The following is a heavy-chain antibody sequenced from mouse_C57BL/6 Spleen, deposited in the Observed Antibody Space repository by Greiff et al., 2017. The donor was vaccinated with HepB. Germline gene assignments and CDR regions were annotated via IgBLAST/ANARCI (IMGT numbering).Heavy chain of an antibody. CDR1: GFTFSSYA. CDR3: ARDRGNFAY. V-gene: IGHV5-4*01. CDR2: ISDGGSYT. Sequence: EVKVVESGGGLVKPGGSLKLSCAASGFTFSSYAMSWVRQTPEKRLEWVATISDGGSYTYYPDNVKGRFTISRDNAKNNLYLQMSHLKSEDTAMYYCARDRGNFAYWGQGTLVTVSA. D-gene: IGHD3-1*01. J-gene: IGHJ3*01.